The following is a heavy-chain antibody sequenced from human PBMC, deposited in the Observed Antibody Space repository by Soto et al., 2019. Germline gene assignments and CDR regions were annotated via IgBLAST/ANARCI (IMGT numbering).Heavy chain of an antibody. CDR2: INAGNGNT. D-gene: IGHD2-15*01. CDR3: ARILEYCSGDSCDY. J-gene: IGHJ4*02. V-gene: IGHV1-3*01. Sequence: ASVKVSCKASGYTFTSYAMHWVRQAPGQRLEWMGWINAGNGNTKYSQNFQGRVTITRDTSARTAYMELSSLRSEDTAVCYCARILEYCSGDSCDYWGQGTLVTVSS. CDR1: GYTFTSYA.